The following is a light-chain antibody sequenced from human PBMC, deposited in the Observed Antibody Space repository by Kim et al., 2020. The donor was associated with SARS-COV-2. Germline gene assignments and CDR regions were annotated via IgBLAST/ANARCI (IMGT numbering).Light chain of an antibody. CDR3: QQYNNWPLT. Sequence: GSPGERATLSCGASQSVSSYLAWYQQKPGQAPRLLIYGASTRATGIPARFSGSGSGTEFTLTISSLQSEDFAVYYCQQYNNWPLTFGGGTKVDIK. J-gene: IGKJ4*01. CDR1: QSVSSY. V-gene: IGKV3-15*01. CDR2: GAS.